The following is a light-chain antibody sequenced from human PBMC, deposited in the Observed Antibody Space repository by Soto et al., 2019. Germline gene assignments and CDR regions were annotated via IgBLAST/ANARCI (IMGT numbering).Light chain of an antibody. CDR1: SSDVGGYNY. Sequence: QPVLTQPASVSGSPGQSITISCTGTSSDVGGYNYVSWYRQYPGKAPKLMIYNVSNRPPGVSNRFSGSKSGNTASLSISGLQTEDEADYYCSSYTTSSALVFGGGTKLTVL. J-gene: IGLJ2*01. CDR3: SSYTTSSALV. CDR2: NVS. V-gene: IGLV2-14*03.